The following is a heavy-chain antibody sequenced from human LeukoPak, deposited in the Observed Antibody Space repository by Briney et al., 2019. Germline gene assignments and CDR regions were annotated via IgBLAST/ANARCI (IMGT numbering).Heavy chain of an antibody. D-gene: IGHD5-12*01. CDR2: ISAYNGNT. CDR1: GYTFTSYG. CDR3: AREGGYSGYPDSFYYYYYYMDV. V-gene: IGHV1-18*01. Sequence: ASVKVSCKASGYTFTSYGISWVRQAPGQGREWMGWISAYNGNTNYAQKLQGRVTMTTDTSTSTAYMELRSLRSDDTAVYYCAREGGYSGYPDSFYYYYYYMDVWGKGTTVTVSS. J-gene: IGHJ6*03.